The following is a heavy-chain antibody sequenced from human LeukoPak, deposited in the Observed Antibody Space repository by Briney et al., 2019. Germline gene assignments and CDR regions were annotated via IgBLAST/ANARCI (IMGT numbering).Heavy chain of an antibody. CDR2: IIPILGIA. CDR1: GGTFSSYA. V-gene: IGHV1-69*04. J-gene: IGHJ6*03. CDR3: ARGNWNPFYYMDV. D-gene: IGHD1-1*01. Sequence: ASVKVSCKASGGTFSSYAISWVRQAPGQGLEWMGRIIPILGIANYAQKFQGRVTITADKSTSTAYMELSSLRSEDTAVYYCARGNWNPFYYMDVWGKGTTVTVSS.